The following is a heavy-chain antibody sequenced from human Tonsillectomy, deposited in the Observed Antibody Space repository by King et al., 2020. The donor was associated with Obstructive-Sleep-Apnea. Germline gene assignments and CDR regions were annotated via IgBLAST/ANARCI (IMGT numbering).Heavy chain of an antibody. Sequence: VQLQQWGAGLLKPSETLSLTCAVYGGSFSGYHWSWIRQPPGKGLEWIGEINHSGSTNYNPSLKSRVTLLVDTSKNQFSLNLGSVTAPDTAVYYWSRRYYGSVSYSPFDYWGQGNLVTVSP. CDR1: GGSFSGYH. CDR2: INHSGST. V-gene: IGHV4-34*01. D-gene: IGHD3-10*01. J-gene: IGHJ4*02. CDR3: SRRYYGSVSYSPFDY.